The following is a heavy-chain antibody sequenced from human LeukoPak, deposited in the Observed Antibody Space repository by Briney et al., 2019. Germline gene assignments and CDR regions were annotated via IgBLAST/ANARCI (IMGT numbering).Heavy chain of an antibody. CDR1: GFTVSSNY. CDR3: ARAPDNYDSSGLLLDYFDY. D-gene: IGHD3-22*01. V-gene: IGHV3-66*01. J-gene: IGHJ4*02. Sequence: AGGSLRLSCAASGFTVSSNYMSWVRQAPGKGLEWVSVFYSGGTTSYADSVKGRFTISRDNSKNTLHLQMNSLRAEDTAVYYCARAPDNYDSSGLLLDYFDYWGQGTLVTVSS. CDR2: FYSGGTT.